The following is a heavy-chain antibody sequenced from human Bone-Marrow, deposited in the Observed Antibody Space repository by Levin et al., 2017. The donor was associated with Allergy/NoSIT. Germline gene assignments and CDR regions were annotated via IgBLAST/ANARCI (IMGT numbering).Heavy chain of an antibody. CDR1: GFSLSTSGMC. Sequence: SGPTLVKPTQTLTLTCTFSGFSLSTSGMCVSWIRQPPGKALEWLALIDWDDDKYYSTSLKTRLTISKDTSKNQVVLTMTNMDPVDTATYYCALVTVRAGYYYMDVWGKGTTVTVSS. V-gene: IGHV2-70*01. J-gene: IGHJ6*03. CDR3: ALVTVRAGYYYMDV. CDR2: IDWDDDK. D-gene: IGHD3-10*01.